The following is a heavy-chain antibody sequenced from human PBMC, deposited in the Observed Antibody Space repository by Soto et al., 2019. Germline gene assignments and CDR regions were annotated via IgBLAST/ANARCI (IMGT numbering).Heavy chain of an antibody. V-gene: IGHV3-23*01. J-gene: IGHJ6*02. CDR3: AKARRGADYDILTWYGMDV. Sequence: PGGSLRLSCAASGFTFSSYAMSWVRQAPGKGLEWVSAISGSGGSTYYADSVKGRFTISRDNSKNTLYLQMNSLRAEDTAVYYCAKARRGADYDILTWYGMDVWGQGTTVTVSS. CDR1: GFTFSSYA. D-gene: IGHD3-9*01. CDR2: ISGSGGST.